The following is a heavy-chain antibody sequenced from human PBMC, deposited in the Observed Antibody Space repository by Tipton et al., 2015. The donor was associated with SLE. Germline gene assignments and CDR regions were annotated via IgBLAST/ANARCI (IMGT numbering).Heavy chain of an antibody. Sequence: TLSLTCTVSGSSISTYYWSWIRQPPGKGLEWIGYISYSGSTHYSPSLKSRVTISLDTSKNQFSLRLSSVTAADTAVYYCANTHCSGGSCYSVYWGQGTRVTVSS. V-gene: IGHV4-59*07. CDR1: GSSISTYY. D-gene: IGHD2-15*01. CDR3: ANTHCSGGSCYSVY. J-gene: IGHJ4*02. CDR2: ISYSGST.